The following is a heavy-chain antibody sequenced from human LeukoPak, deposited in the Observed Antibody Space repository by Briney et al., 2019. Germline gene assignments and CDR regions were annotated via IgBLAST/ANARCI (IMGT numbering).Heavy chain of an antibody. V-gene: IGHV3-30-3*01. CDR1: GFTFSSYA. D-gene: IGHD1-26*01. Sequence: PGGSLRLSCAASGFTFSSYAMRWVSQTAGKGMEWVACISYDGSNKYYADSVKGRFSISRDNSKNTLYLQMNSLRAEDTAVYYCARGELRVYSGFDYWGQGTLVTVSS. CDR3: ARGELRVYSGFDY. J-gene: IGHJ4*02. CDR2: ISYDGSNK.